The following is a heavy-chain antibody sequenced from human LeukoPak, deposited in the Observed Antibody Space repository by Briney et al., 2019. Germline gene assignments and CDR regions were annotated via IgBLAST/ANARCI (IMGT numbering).Heavy chain of an antibody. CDR2: TYYRSNCYY. D-gene: IGHD1-26*01. V-gene: IGHV6-1*01. Sequence: PSQTLSLTCAISGDSVSNNSRAWNWIRQSSSRGLEWLGRTYYRSNCYYDYAVSVKGRITIKPDTSKNQFSLQLNSMTPDDTAMYYCTRVVGGRGYFDSWGQGTLVTVSS. CDR1: GDSVSNNSRA. CDR3: TRVVGGRGYFDS. J-gene: IGHJ4*02.